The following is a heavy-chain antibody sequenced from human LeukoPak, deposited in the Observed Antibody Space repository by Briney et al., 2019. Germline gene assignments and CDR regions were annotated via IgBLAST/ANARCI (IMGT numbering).Heavy chain of an antibody. CDR2: MNPNSGNT. CDR1: GYTFTSYD. Sequence: ASVKVSCKASGYTFTSYDVNWFRQATGQGLEWMGWMNPNSGNTGYAQKFQGRVSLTRDTSTSTAYMELSSLRSEDTAVYYCAKNIALTGEFDSWGQGTLVTVSS. CDR3: AKNIALTGEFDS. V-gene: IGHV1-8*01. J-gene: IGHJ4*02. D-gene: IGHD7-27*01.